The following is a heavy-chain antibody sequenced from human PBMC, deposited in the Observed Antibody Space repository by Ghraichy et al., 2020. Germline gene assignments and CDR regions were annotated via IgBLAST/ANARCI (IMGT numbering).Heavy chain of an antibody. V-gene: IGHV3-30*18. Sequence: GGSLRLSCAASGFTFSNFGMHWVRQAPGKGLEWVALITYDGSKKYYTDSVKGRFTISRDNSKNTLYLQMNSLRAEDTAIYYCAKDSSGWYASLSYFYSDMDLWGQGTTVTVSS. CDR3: AKDSSGWYASLSYFYSDMDL. J-gene: IGHJ6*02. CDR2: ITYDGSKK. CDR1: GFTFSNFG. D-gene: IGHD6-19*01.